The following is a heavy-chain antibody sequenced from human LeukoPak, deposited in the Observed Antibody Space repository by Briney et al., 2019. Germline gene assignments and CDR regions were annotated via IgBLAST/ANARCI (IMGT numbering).Heavy chain of an antibody. Sequence: ASVKVSCKVSGYTLTELSMHWVRQAPGKGLEWMGGFDPEDGETIYAQKLQGRVTMTTDTSTSTAYMELRSLRSDDTAVYYCAIGEVRGVSFYYYYYGMDVWGQGTTVTVSS. CDR3: AIGEVRGVSFYYYYYGMDV. V-gene: IGHV1-24*01. D-gene: IGHD3-10*01. CDR1: GYTLTELS. CDR2: FDPEDGET. J-gene: IGHJ6*02.